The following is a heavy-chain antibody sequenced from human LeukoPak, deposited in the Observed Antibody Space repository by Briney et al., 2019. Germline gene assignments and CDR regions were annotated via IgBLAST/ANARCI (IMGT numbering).Heavy chain of an antibody. J-gene: IGHJ4*02. Sequence: ASETLSLTCTVSGGSISGYYWSWIRQPPGKGLEWIGEINHSGSTNYNPSLKSRVPISVDTSKNQFSLKLSSVTAADTAVYYCARAHSSSWYYFDYWGQGTLVTVSS. CDR2: INHSGST. D-gene: IGHD6-13*01. V-gene: IGHV4-34*01. CDR1: GGSISGYY. CDR3: ARAHSSSWYYFDY.